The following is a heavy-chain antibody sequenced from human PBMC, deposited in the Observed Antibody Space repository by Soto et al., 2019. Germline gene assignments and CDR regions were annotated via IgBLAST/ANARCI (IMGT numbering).Heavy chain of an antibody. Sequence: QVQLQESGPGLVKPSETLSLTCTVSGGSVSSGSYYWSWIRQPPGKGLEWIGYIYYSGSTNYNPSLKSRVTISVDTSKNQFSLKLSSVTAADTAVYYCARFYGSSWGDDYWGQGTLVTVSS. D-gene: IGHD6-13*01. CDR2: IYYSGST. CDR1: GGSVSSGSYY. V-gene: IGHV4-61*01. CDR3: ARFYGSSWGDDY. J-gene: IGHJ4*02.